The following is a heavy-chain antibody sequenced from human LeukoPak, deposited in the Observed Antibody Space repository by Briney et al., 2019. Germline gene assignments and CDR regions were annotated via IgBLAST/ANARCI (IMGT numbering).Heavy chain of an antibody. CDR3: ARDFGASNPYYYMDV. D-gene: IGHD3-16*01. V-gene: IGHV1-2*02. J-gene: IGHJ6*03. CDR1: GYTFTGYY. CDR2: INPNSGGT. Sequence: ASVKVSCKASGYTFTGYYMHWVRQAPGQGLEWMGWINPNSGGTNYAQKFQGRVTMTRDTSISTAYMELSRLRSDDTAVYYCARDFGASNPYYYMDVWGKGTTVTVSS.